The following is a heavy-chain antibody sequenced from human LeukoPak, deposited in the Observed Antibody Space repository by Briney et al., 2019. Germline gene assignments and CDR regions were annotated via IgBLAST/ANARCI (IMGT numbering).Heavy chain of an antibody. CDR2: IDSNGSST. CDR1: GFTFKNYW. V-gene: IGHV3-74*01. J-gene: IGHJ6*02. D-gene: IGHD3-10*01. Sequence: GGTLRLSCAASGFTFKNYWMHWVRQAPGKGLEWVSRIDSNGSSTNYADCVNGRFTISRDNAKNSLYLQMNSLRVEDTAAYYCAEVANYYCGSESYYFFEHWGQGTTVTASS. CDR3: AEVANYYCGSESYYFFEH.